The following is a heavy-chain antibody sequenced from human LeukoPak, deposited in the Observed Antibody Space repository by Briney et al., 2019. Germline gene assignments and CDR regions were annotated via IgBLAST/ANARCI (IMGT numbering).Heavy chain of an antibody. V-gene: IGHV5-51*01. CDR2: IYPGDSDT. D-gene: IGHD3-9*01. J-gene: IGHJ3*02. CDR3: ARLGTYDILTGYLGAFDI. Sequence: RESLKISCKGSGYSFTSYWIGWVRQMPGKGLEWMGIIYPGDSDTRYSPSFQGQVTISADKSISTAYLQWSSLKASDTAMYYCARLGTYDILTGYLGAFDIWGQGTMVTVSS. CDR1: GYSFTSYW.